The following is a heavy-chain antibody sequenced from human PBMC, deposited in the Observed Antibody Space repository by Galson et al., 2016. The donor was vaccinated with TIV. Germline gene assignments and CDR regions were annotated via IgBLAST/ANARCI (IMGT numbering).Heavy chain of an antibody. J-gene: IGHJ6*02. Sequence: SVKVSCKASGYTFSSYSINWVRQAPGQGLEWMGWISGYSGNTNYAQKFQGRVTMTTDTSTGTAYMELRSLRSDDTAVYYCAKRLEEWLFERGQNHFYSYGMDVWGQGTTVTVSS. D-gene: IGHD6-19*01. V-gene: IGHV1-18*04. CDR1: GYTFSSYS. CDR2: ISGYSGNT. CDR3: AKRLEEWLFERGQNHFYSYGMDV.